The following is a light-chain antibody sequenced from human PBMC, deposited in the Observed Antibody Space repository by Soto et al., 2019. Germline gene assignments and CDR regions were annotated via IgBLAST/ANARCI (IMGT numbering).Light chain of an antibody. Sequence: DFQMTQSPSSLSASVGDRVTITCRASQGISSYLAWYQQKPGKVPRLLIYDASTLQSGVPSRFSGSGSGTDFTLTISSLQPEDVATYYCQKYNSASRTFGQGTKVEIK. CDR1: QGISSY. CDR3: QKYNSASRT. J-gene: IGKJ1*01. CDR2: DAS. V-gene: IGKV1-27*01.